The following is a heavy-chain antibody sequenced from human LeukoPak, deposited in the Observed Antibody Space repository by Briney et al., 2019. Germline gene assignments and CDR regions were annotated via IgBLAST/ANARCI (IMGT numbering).Heavy chain of an antibody. CDR3: ARVYSSSSGKNAFDV. CDR2: IKQDGNEK. D-gene: IGHD6-6*01. Sequence: GGSLRLSCAASGFTFNNYWMSLVRQAPGKGLEWVANIKQDGNEKYYVDSVKGRFTISRDNAKNSLDLQMNSLRVEDTAVYYCARVYSSSSGKNAFDVWGQGTMVTVSS. V-gene: IGHV3-7*03. J-gene: IGHJ3*01. CDR1: GFTFNNYW.